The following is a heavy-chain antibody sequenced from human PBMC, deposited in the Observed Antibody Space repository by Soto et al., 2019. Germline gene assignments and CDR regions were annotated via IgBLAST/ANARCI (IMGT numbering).Heavy chain of an antibody. CDR2: IYSGGST. CDR3: ALADCDGDCNFQH. J-gene: IGHJ1*01. D-gene: IGHD2-21*02. V-gene: IGHV3-53*01. CDR1: GFTVSSNY. Sequence: GGSLRLSCAASGFTVSSNYMSWVRQAPGKGLEWVSVIYSGGSTYYADSVKGRFTISRDNSKNTLYLQMNSLRAEDTAVYYCALADCDGDCNFQHWGQGTLVTVSS.